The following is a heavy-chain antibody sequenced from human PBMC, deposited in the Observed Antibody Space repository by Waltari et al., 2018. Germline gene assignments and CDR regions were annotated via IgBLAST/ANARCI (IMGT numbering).Heavy chain of an antibody. J-gene: IGHJ4*02. D-gene: IGHD3-10*01. CDR2: INPSGRST. CDR1: GYTSTSYS. V-gene: IGHV1-46*01. CDR3: AGNYFDY. Sequence: QVQLVQSGPEPTTPVASVTASCMAAGYTSTSYSMHWVRQGPGQGPDWMGIINPSGRSTSYAQKIQGRVTMTRDTFTSTVYMELSSVRYEGTAGERNAGNYFDYWGQGTLVTVSS.